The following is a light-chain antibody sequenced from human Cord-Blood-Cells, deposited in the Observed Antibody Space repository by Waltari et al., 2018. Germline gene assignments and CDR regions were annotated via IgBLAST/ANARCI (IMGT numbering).Light chain of an antibody. CDR3: QQYNSYSGT. V-gene: IGKV1-5*01. CDR1: QSISSW. CDR2: DAS. Sequence: GDRVTITCRASQSISSWLAWYQQKPGKAPKLLIYDASSLESGVPSRFSGSGSGTEFTLTISSLQPDDFATYYCQQYNSYSGTFGQGTKGEIK. J-gene: IGKJ1*01.